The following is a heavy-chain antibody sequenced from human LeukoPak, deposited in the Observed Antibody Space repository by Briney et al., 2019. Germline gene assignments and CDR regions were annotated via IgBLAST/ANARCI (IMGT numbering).Heavy chain of an antibody. V-gene: IGHV3-49*03. CDR3: TRGGALGDY. D-gene: IGHD1-26*01. CDR2: ITGKTHGGTT. Sequence: GGSLRLSCTASGFTFADYAMTWFRQAPGKGLQWVGLITGKTHGGTTEYAASVKGRFAISRDDSKSVAYLQMNSLKTEDTAVYYCTRGGALGDYWGQGTLVTVSS. CDR1: GFTFADYA. J-gene: IGHJ4*02.